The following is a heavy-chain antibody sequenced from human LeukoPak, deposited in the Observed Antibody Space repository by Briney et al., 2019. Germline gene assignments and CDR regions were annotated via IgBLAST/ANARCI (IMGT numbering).Heavy chain of an antibody. D-gene: IGHD5/OR15-5a*01. J-gene: IGHJ4*02. Sequence: GGSLRLSCAASGFTFRSYAMNWVRQGPGTGLEWVSYISGSTRTIYYADSVKGRFTIYRDNAKNSLYLQMNSLRAEDTAVYYCARVLQTLGGVSFDYWGQGTLVTVSS. CDR2: ISGSTRTI. V-gene: IGHV3-48*01. CDR3: ARVLQTLGGVSFDY. CDR1: GFTFRSYA.